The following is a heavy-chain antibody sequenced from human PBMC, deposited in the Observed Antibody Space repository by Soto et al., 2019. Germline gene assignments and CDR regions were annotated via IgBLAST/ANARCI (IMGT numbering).Heavy chain of an antibody. CDR3: ARGRRPTLVDSRYFDY. CDR2: INHSGST. D-gene: IGHD2-8*02. CDR1: GGSFIGYY. V-gene: IGHV4-34*01. Sequence: SETLFLTCAVYGGSFIGYYWSWMRQPPGKGLEWIGEINHSGSTNYNPSLKSRVTISVDTSKNQFSLKLSSVTAADTAVYYCARGRRPTLVDSRYFDYWGQGTLVTVSS. J-gene: IGHJ4*02.